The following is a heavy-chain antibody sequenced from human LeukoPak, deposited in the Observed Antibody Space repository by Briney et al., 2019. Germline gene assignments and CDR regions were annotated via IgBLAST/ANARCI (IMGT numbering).Heavy chain of an antibody. CDR2: IHYSGST. D-gene: IGHD3-22*01. CDR3: AMYDYSGWHYFTY. V-gene: IGHV4-59*01. J-gene: IGHJ4*02. CDR1: GGSITTTY. Sequence: SSETLSLTCTVSGGSITTTYSGWIRQPPGKGLELIGYIHYSGSTGYNPSLQSRVTMSIDTSKNQFSLNLSSVTAADTAVYYCAMYDYSGWHYFTYWGQGTLVTVSS.